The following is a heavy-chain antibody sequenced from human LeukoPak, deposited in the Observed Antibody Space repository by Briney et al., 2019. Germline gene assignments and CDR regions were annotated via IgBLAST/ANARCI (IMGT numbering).Heavy chain of an antibody. Sequence: PSQTLSLTCAVSGGSISSGGYSWSWIRQPPGKGLEWNGYIYHSGSTYYNPSLKSRVTISVDRSKNQFSLKLSSVTAADTAVYYCARAVYYYDSSGYYRGFHFDYWGQGTLVTVSS. CDR1: GGSISSGGYS. D-gene: IGHD3-22*01. CDR3: ARAVYYYDSSGYYRGFHFDY. CDR2: IYHSGST. J-gene: IGHJ4*02. V-gene: IGHV4-30-2*01.